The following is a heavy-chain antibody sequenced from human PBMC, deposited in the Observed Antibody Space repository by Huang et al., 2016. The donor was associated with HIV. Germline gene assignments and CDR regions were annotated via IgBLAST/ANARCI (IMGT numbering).Heavy chain of an antibody. CDR1: GYSFTNYW. Sequence: EVQLVQSEAEVKKPGESLKISCRGSGYSFTNYWIGWVRQRPGEGLEGMGVIYPADSATRYSPSFQGQVTFSADKSTRTAYLQWSSLQASDTAIYYCARSEVLVTAVPFDHWGQGTLVTVSS. D-gene: IGHD2-21*02. CDR2: IYPADSAT. V-gene: IGHV5-51*03. CDR3: ARSEVLVTAVPFDH. J-gene: IGHJ4*02.